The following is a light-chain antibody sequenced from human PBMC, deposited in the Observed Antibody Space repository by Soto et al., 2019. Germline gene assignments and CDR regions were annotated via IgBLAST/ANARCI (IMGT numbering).Light chain of an antibody. CDR2: DSF. V-gene: IGKV1-5*01. CDR3: DQYHSHRT. J-gene: IGKJ1*01. CDR1: HSIGRG. Sequence: DIQMPQCPSTPSAPVGDRVTITCRASHSIGRGVAWYQQKPGRAPKGLIHDSFNLHGGLPAGFRGRGSDTDFPLTIFGLLPEHLATYYCDQYHSHRTFGHGTKV.